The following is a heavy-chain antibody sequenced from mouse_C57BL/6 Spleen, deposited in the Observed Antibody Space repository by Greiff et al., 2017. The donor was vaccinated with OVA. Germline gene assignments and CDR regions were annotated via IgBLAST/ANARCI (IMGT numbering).Heavy chain of an antibody. D-gene: IGHD2-3*01. CDR1: GFTFSSYA. V-gene: IGHV5-4*01. CDR3: ARDPYDGYYYFDY. Sequence: EVQLVESGGGLVKPGGSLKLSCAASGFTFSSYAMSWVRQTPEKRLEWVATISDGGSYTYYPDNVKGRFTISRDNAKNNLYLQMSHLKSEDTAMYYCARDPYDGYYYFDYWGQGTTLTVSS. J-gene: IGHJ2*01. CDR2: ISDGGSYT.